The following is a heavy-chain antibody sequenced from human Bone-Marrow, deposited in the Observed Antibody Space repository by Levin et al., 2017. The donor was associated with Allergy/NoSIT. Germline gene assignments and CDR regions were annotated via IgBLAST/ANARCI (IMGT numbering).Heavy chain of an antibody. CDR3: AKEGDTETYAFDF. CDR1: GFTFSTFG. CDR2: ISNDGSKT. D-gene: IGHD2-2*01. Sequence: QPGGSLRLSCAASGFTFSTFGMHWVRQAPGKGLEWVAIISNDGSKTYYAESVKGRFTGSRDNSKNTVDLQMNSLRVEDTALYYCAKEGDTETYAFDFWGRGTLVTVSS. J-gene: IGHJ4*02. V-gene: IGHV3-30*18.